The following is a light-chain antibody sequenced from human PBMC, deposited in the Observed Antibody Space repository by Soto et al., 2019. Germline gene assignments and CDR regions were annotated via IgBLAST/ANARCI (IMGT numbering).Light chain of an antibody. CDR3: KKYNSYPIT. Sequence: DIQMTQSPSTLSASVGDRVTITCRSSQSISSWVAWYQQRPGKAPKLLIYKASSLDSGGPSLFSGSGSGTAFTLTISILQPDDFATYYCKKYNSYPITFGQGTRLAIK. CDR1: QSISSW. V-gene: IGKV1-5*03. J-gene: IGKJ5*01. CDR2: KAS.